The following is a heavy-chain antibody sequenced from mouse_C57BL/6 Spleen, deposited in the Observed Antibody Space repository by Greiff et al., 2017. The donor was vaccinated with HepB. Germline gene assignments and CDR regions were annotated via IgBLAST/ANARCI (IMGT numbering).Heavy chain of an antibody. D-gene: IGHD2-1*01. V-gene: IGHV1-81*01. CDR3: ARSGNYAYAMDY. CDR2: IYPRSGNT. Sequence: VQLQQSGAELARPGASVKLSCKASGYTFTSYGISWVKQRTGQGLEWIGEIYPRSGNTYYNEKFKGKATLTADKSSSTAYMELSSLTSEDSAVYFCARSGNYAYAMDYWGQGTSVTVSS. CDR1: GYTFTSYG. J-gene: IGHJ4*01.